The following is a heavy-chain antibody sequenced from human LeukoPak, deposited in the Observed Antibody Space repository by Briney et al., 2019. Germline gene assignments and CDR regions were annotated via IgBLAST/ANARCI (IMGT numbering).Heavy chain of an antibody. D-gene: IGHD3-9*01. CDR3: ARVDILTGFYTYFDY. CDR1: GYAFTSYG. V-gene: IGHV1-18*04. Sequence: ASAKVSCKASGYAFTSYGISWVRQAPGQGLEWMGWISAYNDNTNYVQKLQGRVTMTTDISTSTAYMELRGLGSDDTAVYYCARVDILTGFYTYFDYWGQGTLLTVSS. J-gene: IGHJ4*02. CDR2: ISAYNDNT.